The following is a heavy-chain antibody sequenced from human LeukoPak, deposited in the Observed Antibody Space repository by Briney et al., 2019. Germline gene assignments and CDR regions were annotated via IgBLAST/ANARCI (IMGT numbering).Heavy chain of an antibody. D-gene: IGHD5-18*01. J-gene: IGHJ4*02. V-gene: IGHV3-7*05. Sequence: GGSLRLSCAASGFTISNYWMSWVRQDPGKGLEWVANIKQDGSQKYYVDSVKGRFTISRDNAKNSLYLQMDSLGVDDTAVYFCARIQRDTTMVDCWGQGTLVTVSS. CDR3: ARIQRDTTMVDC. CDR1: GFTISNYW. CDR2: IKQDGSQK.